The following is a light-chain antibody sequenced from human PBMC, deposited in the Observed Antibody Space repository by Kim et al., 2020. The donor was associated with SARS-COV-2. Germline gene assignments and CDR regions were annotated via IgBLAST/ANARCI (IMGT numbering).Light chain of an antibody. J-gene: IGKJ4*01. CDR1: QSVSSN. Sequence: EIVMTQSPATLSVSPGERATLSCRASQSVSSNLAWYQQKPGQAPRLLISAASTRATGIPARFSGSGSGTEFTLTISSLQSEDFAVYYCQQYNNWPLTFGGGTKVDI. CDR3: QQYNNWPLT. CDR2: AAS. V-gene: IGKV3-15*01.